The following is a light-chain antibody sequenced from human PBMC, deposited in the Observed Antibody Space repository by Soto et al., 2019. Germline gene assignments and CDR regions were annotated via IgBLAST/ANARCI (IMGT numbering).Light chain of an antibody. J-gene: IGKJ1*01. CDR3: QQYGSSGT. Sequence: EMVMPQYHATLSVSPGERATLSCRASQSVSNNYLAWYQQKPGQAPRLLIYGASNRATGIPDRFSGSGSGTDFTLTISRLEPEDFAVYYCQQYGSSGTCGQGTKV. CDR1: QSVSNNY. CDR2: GAS. V-gene: IGKV3-20*01.